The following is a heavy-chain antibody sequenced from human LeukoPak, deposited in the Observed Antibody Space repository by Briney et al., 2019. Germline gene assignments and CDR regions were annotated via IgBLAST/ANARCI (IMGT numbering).Heavy chain of an antibody. V-gene: IGHV1-18*01. CDR2: ISAYNGNT. D-gene: IGHD3-16*01. CDR3: ARGASGGSYTDLDY. Sequence: GASVKVSCKASGGTFSSYAISWVRQAPGQGLEWMGWISAYNGNTNYAQKLQGRVTMTTDTSTSTAYMELRSLRSDDTAVYYCARGASGGSYTDLDYWGQGTLVTVSS. J-gene: IGHJ4*02. CDR1: GGTFSSYA.